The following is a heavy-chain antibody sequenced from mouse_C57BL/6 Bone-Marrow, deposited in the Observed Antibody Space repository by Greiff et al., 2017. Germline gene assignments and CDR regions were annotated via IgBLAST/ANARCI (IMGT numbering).Heavy chain of an antibody. CDR2: INPSSGYT. D-gene: IGHD1-1*01. J-gene: IGHJ2*01. V-gene: IGHV1-4*01. Sequence: QVHVKQSGAELARPGASVKMSCKASGYTFTSYTMHWVKQRPGQGLEWIGYINPSSGYTKYNQKFKDKATLTADKSSSTAYMQLSSLTSEDSAVYYCASDYYGSSRYFGYWGQGTTLTVSS. CDR1: GYTFTSYT. CDR3: ASDYYGSSRYFGY.